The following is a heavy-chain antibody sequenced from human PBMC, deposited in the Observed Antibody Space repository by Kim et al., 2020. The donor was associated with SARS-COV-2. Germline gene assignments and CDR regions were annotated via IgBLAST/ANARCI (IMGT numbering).Heavy chain of an antibody. D-gene: IGHD6-13*01. CDR2: GKK. CDR3: ARDIGAAAG. J-gene: IGHJ4*02. V-gene: IGHV1-3*01. Sequence: GKKKYTQKCKGRVTINRDTAASTAYMELSSLRSEDTAVYYCARDIGAAAGWGQGTLVTVSS.